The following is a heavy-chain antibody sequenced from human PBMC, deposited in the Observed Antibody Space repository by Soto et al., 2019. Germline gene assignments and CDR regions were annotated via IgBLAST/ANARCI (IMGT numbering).Heavy chain of an antibody. CDR2: ISGYNGDT. Sequence: QGNLVQSGAEVRKPGASVKVSCKASGYTFTRHGISWVRQAPGQGLEWMGWISGYNGDTNYAQNLQGRVTMTIDTSTTTAYMELRTLTSDDTAVYYCAKNGQPPYYYYGLDVWGQGTTVTVSS. J-gene: IGHJ6*02. V-gene: IGHV1-18*01. CDR3: AKNGQPPYYYYGLDV. D-gene: IGHD2-8*01. CDR1: GYTFTRHG.